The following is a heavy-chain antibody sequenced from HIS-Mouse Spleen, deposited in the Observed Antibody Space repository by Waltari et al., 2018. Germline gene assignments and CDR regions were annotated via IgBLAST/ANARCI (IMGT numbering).Heavy chain of an antibody. CDR1: GGTFSSYA. D-gene: IGHD7-27*01. V-gene: IGHV1-69*04. CDR2: IIPILGIA. J-gene: IGHJ3*02. Sequence: QVQLVQSGAEVKKPGSSVKVSCKASGGTFSSYAISWVRQAPGQGLAWMGRIIPILGIANYAPKFQGRVTITADKSTSTAYMELSSLRSEDTAVYYCASGDSDAFDIWGQGTMVTVSS. CDR3: ASGDSDAFDI.